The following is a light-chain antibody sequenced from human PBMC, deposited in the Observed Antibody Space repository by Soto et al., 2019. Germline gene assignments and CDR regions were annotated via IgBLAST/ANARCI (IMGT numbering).Light chain of an antibody. V-gene: IGKV1-5*03. CDR1: QSISVW. J-gene: IGKJ4*01. CDR2: KAS. CDR3: QHYNSY. Sequence: DIQMTQSPSTLSASVGDRVTITCRASQSISVWLAWYQQKPGEAPKLQIYKASTLQSGVPSRFSGSGSGTEFTLTISSLQPADFATYYCQHYNSYFGGGTKVDIK.